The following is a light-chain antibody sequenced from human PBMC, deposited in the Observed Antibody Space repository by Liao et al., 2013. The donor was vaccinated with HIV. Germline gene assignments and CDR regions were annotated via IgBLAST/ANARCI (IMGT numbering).Light chain of an antibody. V-gene: IGLV3-21*01. J-gene: IGLJ2*01. CDR2: QDS. Sequence: SYVLTQPPSVSVAPGKTARITCGENNIGSKSVHWYQQRPGQAPVLVIYQDSKRPSGIPERFSGSNSGNTATLTISGTQAMDEADYYCQAWDSSTVVFGGGTKLTVL. CDR1: NIGSKS. CDR3: QAWDSSTVV.